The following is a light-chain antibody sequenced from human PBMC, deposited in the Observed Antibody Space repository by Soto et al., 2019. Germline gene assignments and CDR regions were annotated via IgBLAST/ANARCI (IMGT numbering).Light chain of an antibody. CDR2: GNI. J-gene: IGLJ1*01. CDR1: SSNIGAGYD. CDR3: QSYDSSLPGFV. Sequence: QSVLTQPPSVSGAPGQRVTISCTGSSSNIGAGYDVHWYQQLPGTAPKLLIYGNINRPSGVPDRFSGSRSGTSASLAITGLQAEDEADYSCQSYDSSLPGFVFGTGTKVTVL. V-gene: IGLV1-40*01.